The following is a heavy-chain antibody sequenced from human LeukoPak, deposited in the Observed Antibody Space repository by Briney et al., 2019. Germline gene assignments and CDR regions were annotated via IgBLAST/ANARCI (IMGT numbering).Heavy chain of an antibody. CDR1: GFTFSSYA. CDR3: ARVVPYGGSGYTSVDY. V-gene: IGHV3-30-3*01. CDR2: ISYDGSNK. Sequence: GGSLRLSCAAPGFTFSSYAMHWVRQAPGKGLEWVAVISYDGSNKYYADSVKGRFTISRDNSKNTLYLQMNSLRAEDTAVYYCARVVPYGGSGYTSVDYWGQGTLVTVSS. D-gene: IGHD3-3*01. J-gene: IGHJ4*02.